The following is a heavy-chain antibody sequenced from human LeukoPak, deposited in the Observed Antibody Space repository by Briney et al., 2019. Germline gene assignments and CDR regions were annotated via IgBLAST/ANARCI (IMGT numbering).Heavy chain of an antibody. CDR1: GASISSYY. CDR2: IYYSGST. Sequence: PSETLSLTCTVSGASISSYYWSWIRQPPGKGLEWIGYIYYSGSTKYNPSLKSRVTISVDTSKNQFSLKLSSVTAADTAVYYCAREDYGGKDDAFDIWGQGTMVTVSS. V-gene: IGHV4-59*01. CDR3: AREDYGGKDDAFDI. D-gene: IGHD4-23*01. J-gene: IGHJ3*02.